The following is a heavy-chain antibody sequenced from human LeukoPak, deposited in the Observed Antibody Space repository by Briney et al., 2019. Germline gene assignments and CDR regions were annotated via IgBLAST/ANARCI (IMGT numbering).Heavy chain of an antibody. CDR3: ASSAGGGLNY. CDR1: GSTFSTDW. J-gene: IGHJ4*02. CDR2: INSDGSIT. D-gene: IGHD2-15*01. Sequence: GGSLRLSCTASGSTFSTDWMHWVRHGPGKGLVWVSSINSDGSITIYADSVKGRFTISRDNAKNTVYLQMNSLRAEDTAVYYCASSAGGGLNYWGQGTLVTVSS. V-gene: IGHV3-74*01.